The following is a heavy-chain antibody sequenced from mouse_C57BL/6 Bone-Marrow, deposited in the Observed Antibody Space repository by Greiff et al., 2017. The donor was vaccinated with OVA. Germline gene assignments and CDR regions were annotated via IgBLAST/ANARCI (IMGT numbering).Heavy chain of an antibody. CDR1: GFTFSDYG. CDR2: ISSGSGTI. Sequence: EVQGVESGGGLVKPGGSLKLSCAASGFTFSDYGMHWVRQAPEKGLEWVAYISSGSGTIYYADTVKGRFTISRDNAKNTLFLHMTSLRSEDTAMYDCARREVCVRRDWYFEFWGTGTTVTVSS. J-gene: IGHJ1*03. CDR3: ARREVCVRRDWYFEF. V-gene: IGHV5-17*01. D-gene: IGHD2-14*01.